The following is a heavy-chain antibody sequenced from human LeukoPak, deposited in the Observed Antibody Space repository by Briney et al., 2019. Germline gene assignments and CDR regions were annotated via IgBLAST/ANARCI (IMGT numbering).Heavy chain of an antibody. CDR2: ISSSSSYI. D-gene: IGHD4-23*01. CDR1: GFTFSSYS. Sequence: PGGSLRLSCAASGFTFSSYSMNWVRQAPGKGLEWVSSISSSSSYIYYADSVKGRFTISRDDAKNSLYLQMNSLGAEDTAVYYCARLEGGGYSLIGYWGQGTLVTVSS. V-gene: IGHV3-21*01. CDR3: ARLEGGGYSLIGY. J-gene: IGHJ4*02.